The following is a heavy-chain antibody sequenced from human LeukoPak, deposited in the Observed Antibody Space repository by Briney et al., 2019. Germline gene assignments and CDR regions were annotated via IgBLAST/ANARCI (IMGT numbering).Heavy chain of an antibody. CDR1: GFTFDDYA. V-gene: IGHV3-43*02. Sequence: QPGGSLRLSCAASGFTFDDYAMHWVRQAPGKGLEWVSLISGDGGSTYYADSVKGRFTISRDNSKNSLYLQMNSLRTEDTALYYCAKALTYYYDSSGSARGDAFDIWGQGTMVTVSS. J-gene: IGHJ3*02. D-gene: IGHD3-22*01. CDR2: ISGDGGST. CDR3: AKALTYYYDSSGSARGDAFDI.